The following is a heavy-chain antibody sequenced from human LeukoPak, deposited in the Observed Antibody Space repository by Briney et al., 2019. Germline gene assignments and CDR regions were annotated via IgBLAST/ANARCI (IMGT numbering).Heavy chain of an antibody. CDR2: IYYSGST. V-gene: IGHV4-59*12. Sequence: SETLSLTCTVSGGSISSYYWSWIWQPPGKGLEWIGYIYYSGSTNYNPFLKSRVTMSVDTSKKQLSLKLSSVTAADTAVYYCARDGYCSSTSCSDYWGQGTLVTVSS. D-gene: IGHD2-2*01. CDR3: ARDGYCSSTSCSDY. CDR1: GGSISSYY. J-gene: IGHJ4*02.